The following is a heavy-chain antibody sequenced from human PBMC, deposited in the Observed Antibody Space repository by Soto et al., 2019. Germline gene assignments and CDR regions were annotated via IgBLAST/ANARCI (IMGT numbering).Heavy chain of an antibody. J-gene: IGHJ4*02. V-gene: IGHV3-23*01. CDR2: ISGSGDST. CDR3: AKGRIVGATSFDY. CDR1: GFTFASYP. Sequence: EVQVLESGGGLVQPGGSLRLSCAASGFTFASYPMSWVRQAPGKGLEWVSAISGSGDSTYYADSVKCRFTISRDSSKNTLYLQMNSLRVEDTAVYYCAKGRIVGATSFDYWGQGALVTVSS. D-gene: IGHD1-26*01.